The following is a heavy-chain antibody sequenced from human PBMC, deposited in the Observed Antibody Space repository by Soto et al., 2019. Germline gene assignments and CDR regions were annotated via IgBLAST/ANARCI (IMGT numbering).Heavy chain of an antibody. CDR2: ISYDESNK. CDR1: GFTFSSYG. CDR3: TKGVVVITSYFQH. Sequence: QVQLEESGGGVVQPGRSLRLSCAASGFTFSSYGMHWVRQAPGKGLEWVAVISYDESNKYYADSVKGRFTISRDNSKNTLYLQMNSLRAEDTAVYYCTKGVVVITSYFQHWGQGTLVTVSS. V-gene: IGHV3-30*18. J-gene: IGHJ1*01. D-gene: IGHD3-22*01.